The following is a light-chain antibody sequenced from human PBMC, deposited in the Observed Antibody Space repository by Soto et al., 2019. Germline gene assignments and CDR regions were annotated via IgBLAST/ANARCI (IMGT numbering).Light chain of an antibody. CDR1: QSINNY. V-gene: IGKV3-11*01. Sequence: EIVLTQSPATLSLSPGERAMLSCRASQSINNYLIWYPQKPGQAPRLLISDASNRATGVPARFSGSGSGTDFTLTISILEPEDLAVYYCQQRANWPITFGQGTRLDIK. CDR2: DAS. J-gene: IGKJ5*01. CDR3: QQRANWPIT.